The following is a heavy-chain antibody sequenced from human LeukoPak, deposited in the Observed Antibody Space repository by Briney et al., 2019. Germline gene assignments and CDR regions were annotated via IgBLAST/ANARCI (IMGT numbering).Heavy chain of an antibody. Sequence: SETLSLTCAVSGGSISSSNWWSWVRQPPGKGLEWIGEIYHSRSTNYNPSLKSRVTISVDKSKNQFSLKLSSVTAADTAVYYCARWAMVRGVFRGIDYWGQGTLVTVSS. V-gene: IGHV4-4*02. D-gene: IGHD3-10*01. J-gene: IGHJ4*02. CDR3: ARWAMVRGVFRGIDY. CDR2: IYHSRST. CDR1: GGSISSSNW.